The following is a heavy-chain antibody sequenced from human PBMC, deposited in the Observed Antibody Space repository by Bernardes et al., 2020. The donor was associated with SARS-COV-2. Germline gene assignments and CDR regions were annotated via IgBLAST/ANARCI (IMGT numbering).Heavy chain of an antibody. CDR3: ARGYCFSTSCPPLNWFDP. CDR2: INHSGNT. D-gene: IGHD2-2*01. J-gene: IGHJ5*02. CDR1: GGFFNDTY. V-gene: IGHV4-34*01. Sequence: SETLTLTCAVYGGFFNDTYWNWIRQPPGKGLEWIGQINHSGNTNYNPSLKSRVTISVDTSKNQFSLKLNSVTAADTAVYYCARGYCFSTSCPPLNWFDPWGQGTLVTVSS.